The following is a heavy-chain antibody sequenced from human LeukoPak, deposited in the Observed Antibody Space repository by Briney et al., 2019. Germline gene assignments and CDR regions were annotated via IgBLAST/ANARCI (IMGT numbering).Heavy chain of an antibody. CDR1: GFTFSAYA. CDR2: ISNTGGNT. Sequence: GGSLRLSCAASGFTFSAYAMHWVRQAPGKGLEYVSAISNTGGNTYYANSVKGRFTISRDNSKNTLYLQMGSLRTEDMAVYYCARALVYYDSSGYPIRDYFDHWGQGTLVTVSS. CDR3: ARALVYYDSSGYPIRDYFDH. V-gene: IGHV3-64*01. J-gene: IGHJ4*02. D-gene: IGHD3-22*01.